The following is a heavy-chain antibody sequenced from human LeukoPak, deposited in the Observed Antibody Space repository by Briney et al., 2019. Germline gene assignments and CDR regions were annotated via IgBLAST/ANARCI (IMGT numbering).Heavy chain of an antibody. J-gene: IGHJ4*02. Sequence: SQTLSLTCTVSGGSISSGGYYWSWIRQPPGKGLEWIGYIYHSGSTYYNPSLKSRVTISVDRSKNQFSLKLSSVTAAGTAVYYCARDLKGGYFDYWGQGTLVTVSS. CDR3: ARDLKGGYFDY. CDR1: GGSISSGGYY. D-gene: IGHD3-16*01. CDR2: IYHSGST. V-gene: IGHV4-30-2*01.